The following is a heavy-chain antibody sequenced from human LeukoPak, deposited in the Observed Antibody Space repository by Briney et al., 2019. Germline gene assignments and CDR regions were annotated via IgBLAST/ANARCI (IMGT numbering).Heavy chain of an antibody. CDR2: ISGSGGTI. CDR1: GFTFSSYA. D-gene: IGHD3-10*01. CDR3: AKSSTMVRGVIRSYFDY. Sequence: GGSLRLSCAVSGFTFSSYAMSWVRQAPGKGLEWVSAISGSGGTIYYADSVKGRFTISRDNSKNTLDLQMNSLRAEDTAVYYCAKSSTMVRGVIRSYFDYWGQGTLVTVSS. J-gene: IGHJ4*02. V-gene: IGHV3-23*01.